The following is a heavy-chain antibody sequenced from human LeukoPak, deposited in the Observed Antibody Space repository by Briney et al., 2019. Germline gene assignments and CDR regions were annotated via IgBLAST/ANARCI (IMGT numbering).Heavy chain of an antibody. CDR1: GFTFSSYG. V-gene: IGHV3-30*18. Sequence: PGGSLRLSCAASGFTFSSYGMHWVRQAPGKGLEWVAVISYDGSNKYYADSVKGRFTISRGNSKNTLYLQMNSLRAEDTAVYYCAKARGRWFGEFPWFDPWGQGTLVTVSS. CDR2: ISYDGSNK. J-gene: IGHJ5*02. CDR3: AKARGRWFGEFPWFDP. D-gene: IGHD3-10*01.